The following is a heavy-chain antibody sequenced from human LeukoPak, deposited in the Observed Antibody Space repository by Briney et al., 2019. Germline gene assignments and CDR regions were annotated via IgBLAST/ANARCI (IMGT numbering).Heavy chain of an antibody. D-gene: IGHD3-3*01. CDR1: GGSFSGYY. Sequence: SQSLSLTCAVDGGSFSGYYWSWIRQPPRNGLEWGGEINHSGSTNYNPSLKSRVTISVDTSKSQFSLKLNSVSAADTAVYSCARRPLFIGEVNYYHMDVWGKGTTVTVSS. CDR3: ARRPLFIGEVNYYHMDV. J-gene: IGHJ6*03. CDR2: INHSGST. V-gene: IGHV4-34*01.